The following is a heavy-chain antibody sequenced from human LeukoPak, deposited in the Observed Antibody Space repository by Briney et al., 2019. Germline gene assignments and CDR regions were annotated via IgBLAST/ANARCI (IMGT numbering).Heavy chain of an antibody. J-gene: IGHJ6*03. CDR2: IYTSGST. CDR1: GGSISSYY. Sequence: SETLSLTCTVSGGSISSYYWSWIRQPAGKGLEWIGRIYTSGSTNYNPSLKSRVTMSVDTSKNQFSLKLSSVTAADTAVYYCARAARGYSYGYYYMDVWGKGTTVTISS. V-gene: IGHV4-4*07. D-gene: IGHD5-18*01. CDR3: ARAARGYSYGYYYMDV.